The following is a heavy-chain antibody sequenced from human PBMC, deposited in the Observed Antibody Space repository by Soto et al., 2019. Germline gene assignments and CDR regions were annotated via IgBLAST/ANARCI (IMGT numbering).Heavy chain of an antibody. D-gene: IGHD6-6*01. V-gene: IGHV1-24*01. Sequence: ASVKVSCKVSGYTLTELSMHWVRQAPRKGLEWMGGFDPEDGETIYAQKFQGRVTMTEDTSTDTAYMELSSLRSEDTAVYYCATVRAIAARPSGFDPWGQGTLVTVSS. J-gene: IGHJ5*02. CDR1: GYTLTELS. CDR3: ATVRAIAARPSGFDP. CDR2: FDPEDGET.